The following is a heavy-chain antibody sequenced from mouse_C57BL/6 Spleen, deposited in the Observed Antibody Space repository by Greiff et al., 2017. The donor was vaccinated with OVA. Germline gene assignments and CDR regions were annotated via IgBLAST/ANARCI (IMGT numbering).Heavy chain of an antibody. J-gene: IGHJ4*01. V-gene: IGHV1-55*01. CDR3: ARSSYGNYDAMDY. CDR2: IYPGSGST. Sequence: QVQLQQPGAELVKPGASVKMSCKASGYTFTSYWITWVKQRPGQGLEWIGDIYPGSGSTNYNEKFKSKATLTVDTSSSTAYMQLSSLTSEDSAVYYCARSSYGNYDAMDYWGQGTSVTVSS. CDR1: GYTFTSYW. D-gene: IGHD2-1*01.